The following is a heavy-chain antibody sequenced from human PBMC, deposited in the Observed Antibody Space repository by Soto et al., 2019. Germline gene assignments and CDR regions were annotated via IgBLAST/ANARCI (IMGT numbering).Heavy chain of an antibody. CDR2: ISGSGGST. D-gene: IGHD3-22*01. V-gene: IGHV3-23*01. CDR1: GFTFSSYA. Sequence: QPGGSLRLSCAASGFTFSSYAMSLVRQAPGKGLECVSAISGSGGSTYYADSVKGRFTISRDNSKNTLYLQMNSLRAEDTAVYYCAKDLNYDSSTVYFDYWGQGTLVTVSS. CDR3: AKDLNYDSSTVYFDY. J-gene: IGHJ4*02.